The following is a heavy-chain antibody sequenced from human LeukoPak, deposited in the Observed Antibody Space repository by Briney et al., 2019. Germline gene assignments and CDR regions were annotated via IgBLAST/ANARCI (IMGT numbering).Heavy chain of an antibody. CDR1: GFTVSSNY. D-gene: IGHD5-12*01. Sequence: GGSLRLPRAASGFTVSSNYMSWVRQAPRKGLEWVSVIYSGCYTYYADSVKGRFTISRDNSKNTLYLQMNSLRAEDTAVYYCAREHSGYDFPGRDYFYMDVWGKETTVTVSS. J-gene: IGHJ6*03. CDR2: IYSGCYT. V-gene: IGHV3-53*01. CDR3: AREHSGYDFPGRDYFYMDV.